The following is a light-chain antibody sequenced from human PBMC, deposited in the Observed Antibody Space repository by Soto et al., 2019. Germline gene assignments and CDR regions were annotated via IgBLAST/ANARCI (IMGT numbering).Light chain of an antibody. J-gene: IGLJ2*01. CDR2: AVS. CDR3: CSYAGSSIL. V-gene: IGLV2-23*02. Sequence: QSALTQPASVSGSPGQSITISCTGTSSDVGSYNLVSWYQHHPGKAPKLMIYAVSKRPSGVSNRFSCSKSGTTSSLPISGLQADDEADYYCCSYAGSSILFGGGTK. CDR1: SSDVGSYNL.